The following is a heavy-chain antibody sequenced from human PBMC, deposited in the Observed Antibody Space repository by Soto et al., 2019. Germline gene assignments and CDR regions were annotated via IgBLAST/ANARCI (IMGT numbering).Heavy chain of an antibody. CDR1: GYTFTSYG. CDR3: ARDGVVVVAATPSWFDP. Sequence: GASVKVSCKASGYTFTSYGISWVRQAPGQGLEWMGWISAYNGNTNYAQKLQGRVTMTTDTSASTTYMELSSLRSEDTAVYYCARDGVVVVAATPSWFDPWGQGTLVTVSS. CDR2: ISAYNGNT. V-gene: IGHV1-18*01. J-gene: IGHJ5*02. D-gene: IGHD2-15*01.